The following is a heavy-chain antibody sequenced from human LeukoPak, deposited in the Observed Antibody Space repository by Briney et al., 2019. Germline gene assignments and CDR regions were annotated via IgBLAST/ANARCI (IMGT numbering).Heavy chain of an antibody. CDR2: IWYDGSNK. Sequence: PGGSLRLSCAASGFTFSSYGMHWVRQAPGKGLEWVAVIWYDGSNKYYADSVKGRFTISRDNSKNTLYLQMNSLRAEDTAVYYCAKGGVVVPAAIGGVIDYWGQGTLVTVSS. V-gene: IGHV3-30*02. J-gene: IGHJ4*02. CDR3: AKGGVVVPAAIGGVIDY. CDR1: GFTFSSYG. D-gene: IGHD2-2*02.